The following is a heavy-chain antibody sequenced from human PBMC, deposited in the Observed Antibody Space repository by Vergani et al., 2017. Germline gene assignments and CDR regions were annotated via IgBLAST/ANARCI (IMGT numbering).Heavy chain of an antibody. Sequence: EVQLVESGGGLVKPGGSLRLSCAASGFTFSSYSMNWVRQAPGKGLEWVSSISSSSSYISYADSVKGRFTISRDNSKNTLYLQMNSLRAEDTAVYYCAKEVGYSYGTGPLYWGQGTLVTVSS. CDR1: GFTFSSYS. V-gene: IGHV3-21*04. CDR2: ISSSSSYI. CDR3: AKEVGYSYGTGPLY. J-gene: IGHJ4*02. D-gene: IGHD5-18*01.